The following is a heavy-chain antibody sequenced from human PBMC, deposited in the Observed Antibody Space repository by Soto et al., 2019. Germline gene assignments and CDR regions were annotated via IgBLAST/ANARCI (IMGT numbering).Heavy chain of an antibody. J-gene: IGHJ3*02. CDR1: GFTFSSYG. CDR2: IWYDGSNK. Sequence: GGSLRLSCAASGFTFSSYGMHWVRQAPGKGLEWVAVIWYDGSNKYYADSVKGRFTISRDNSKNTLYLQMNSLRAEDTAVYYCARDGTGELKDAFDIWGQGTMVTVSS. CDR3: ARDGTGELKDAFDI. D-gene: IGHD3-10*01. V-gene: IGHV3-33*01.